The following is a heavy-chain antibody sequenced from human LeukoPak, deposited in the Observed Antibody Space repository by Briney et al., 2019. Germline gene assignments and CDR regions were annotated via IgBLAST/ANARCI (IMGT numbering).Heavy chain of an antibody. CDR1: GGSFSGYY. V-gene: IGHV4-34*01. CDR3: ARGGVGYYYDSSGYRAGYFQH. J-gene: IGHJ1*01. Sequence: SETLSLTCAVYGGSFSGYYWSWIRQPPGKGLEWIGEINHSGSTNCNPSLKSRVTISVDTSKNQFSLKLSSVTAADTAVYYCARGGVGYYYDSSGYRAGYFQHWGQGTLVTVSS. D-gene: IGHD3-22*01. CDR2: INHSGST.